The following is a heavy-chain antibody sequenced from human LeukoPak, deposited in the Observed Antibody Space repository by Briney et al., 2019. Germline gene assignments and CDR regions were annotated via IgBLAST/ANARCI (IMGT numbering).Heavy chain of an antibody. CDR3: ARGGTYGDYVDY. Sequence: PSETLSLICTVSGGSISSSSYYWGWIRQPPGKGLEWIGSIYYSGSTYYNPSLKSRVTISVDTSKNQFSLKLSSVTAADTAVYYCARGGTYGDYVDYWGQGTLVTVSS. V-gene: IGHV4-39*07. J-gene: IGHJ4*02. CDR2: IYYSGST. D-gene: IGHD4-17*01. CDR1: GGSISSSSYY.